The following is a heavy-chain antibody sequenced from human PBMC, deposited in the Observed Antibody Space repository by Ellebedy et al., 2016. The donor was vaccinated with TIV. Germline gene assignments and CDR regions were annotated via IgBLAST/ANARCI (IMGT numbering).Heavy chain of an antibody. CDR2: INHSGST. Sequence: SETLSLXXAVYGGSFSGYYWSWIRQPPGKGLEWIGEINHSGSTNYNPSLKSRVTISVDTSKNQFSLKLSSVTAADTAVYYCARRRYDFWSGYSRAPNHNWFDPWGQGTLVTVSS. D-gene: IGHD3-3*01. J-gene: IGHJ5*02. CDR1: GGSFSGYY. V-gene: IGHV4-34*01. CDR3: ARRRYDFWSGYSRAPNHNWFDP.